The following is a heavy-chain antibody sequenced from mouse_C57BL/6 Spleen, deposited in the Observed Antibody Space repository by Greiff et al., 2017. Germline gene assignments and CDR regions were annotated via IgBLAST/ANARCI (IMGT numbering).Heavy chain of an antibody. CDR3: ARGGITTVVATWDYFDY. V-gene: IGHV1-82*01. Sequence: QVQLQQSGPELVKPGASVKISCKASGYAFSSSWMNWVKQRPGKGLEWIGRIYPGDGDTNYNGKFKGKATLTADKSSSTAYMQLSSLTSEDSAVYFCARGGITTVVATWDYFDYWGQGTTLTVSS. CDR1: GYAFSSSW. D-gene: IGHD1-1*01. J-gene: IGHJ2*01. CDR2: IYPGDGDT.